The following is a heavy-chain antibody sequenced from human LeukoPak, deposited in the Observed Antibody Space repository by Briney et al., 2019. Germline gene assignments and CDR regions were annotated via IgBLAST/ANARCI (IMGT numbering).Heavy chain of an antibody. J-gene: IGHJ4*02. CDR1: GFTFSIYG. D-gene: IGHD3-22*01. CDR3: AREHPYYYDSSGTALTAEIKYYFDY. CDR2: INLNSRTI. Sequence: PGGSLRLSCAASGFTFSIYGMDWVRQAPGKGLEWVSYINLNSRTIDYADSVRGRFTISRDTAKNSLYLQMNSLRDEDTAVYYCAREHPYYYDSSGTALTAEIKYYFDYWGQGTLVTFSS. V-gene: IGHV3-48*02.